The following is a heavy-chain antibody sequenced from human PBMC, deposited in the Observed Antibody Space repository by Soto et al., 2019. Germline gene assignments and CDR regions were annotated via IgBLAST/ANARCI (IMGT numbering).Heavy chain of an antibody. Sequence: EVQLLESGGGVVQPGGSLRLSCAASGFTFSSYAMSWVRQAPGKGLEWVSAISGSGGSTYYADSVKGRFTISRDNSKNTLYLQMNSLRAEDTAVYYCAKDSCVVVPGARWGPDWCYYYYMDVLGKGTTVTVSS. V-gene: IGHV3-23*01. CDR3: AKDSCVVVPGARWGPDWCYYYYMDV. D-gene: IGHD2-2*01. J-gene: IGHJ6*03. CDR1: GFTFSSYA. CDR2: ISGSGGST.